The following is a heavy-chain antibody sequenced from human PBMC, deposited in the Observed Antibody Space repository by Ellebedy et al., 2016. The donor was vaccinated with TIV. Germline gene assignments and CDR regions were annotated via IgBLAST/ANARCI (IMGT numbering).Heavy chain of an antibody. J-gene: IGHJ4*02. CDR2: IYPDDFET. V-gene: IGHV5-51*01. Sequence: GESLKISXKASGYRFSYYWIAWVRQMPGRGPEWVGSIYPDDFETRYSPSFQGQVTISADKSISTAYLQWNSLKASDTAIYYCGVVTQGYWGQGTLITVSS. CDR1: GYRFSYYW. CDR3: GVVTQGY. D-gene: IGHD4-23*01.